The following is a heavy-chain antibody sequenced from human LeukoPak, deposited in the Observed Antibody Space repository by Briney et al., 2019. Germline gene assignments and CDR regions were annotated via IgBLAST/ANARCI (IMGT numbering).Heavy chain of an antibody. CDR2: ISYDGSNI. J-gene: IGHJ4*02. D-gene: IGHD3-22*01. CDR1: GFTFSAYA. Sequence: GGSLRLSCAASGFTFSAYAMHWVRQAPGRGLEWVAVISYDGSNIYYADSARGRFTISRDNSKSTLYLQMNSLRAENTAIYSCARSYDSSGYYSFDYWGQGTLVTVSS. CDR3: ARSYDSSGYYSFDY. V-gene: IGHV3-30-3*01.